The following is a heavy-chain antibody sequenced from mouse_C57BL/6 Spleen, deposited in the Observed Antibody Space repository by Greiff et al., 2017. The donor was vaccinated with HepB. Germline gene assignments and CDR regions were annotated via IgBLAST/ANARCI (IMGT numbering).Heavy chain of an antibody. CDR2: ISSGGDYI. CDR1: GFTFSSYA. Sequence: EVQVVESGEGLVKPGGSLKLSCAASGFTFSSYAMSWVRHTPEKRLEWVAYISSGGDYIYYADTVKGRFTISRDNARNTLYLQMSSLKSEDTAMYYCTRDPTRSYYYGSSPAWFAYWGQGTLVTVSA. V-gene: IGHV5-9-1*02. D-gene: IGHD1-1*01. CDR3: TRDPTRSYYYGSSPAWFAY. J-gene: IGHJ3*01.